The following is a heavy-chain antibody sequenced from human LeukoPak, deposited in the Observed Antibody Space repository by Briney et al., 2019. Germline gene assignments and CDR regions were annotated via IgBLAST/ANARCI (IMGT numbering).Heavy chain of an antibody. V-gene: IGHV3-74*01. CDR1: GFTFSNYW. J-gene: IGHJ4*02. Sequence: PGGSLTLSCAASGFTFSNYWMHCVRQPPGKGLVWVSRIKSDGSSTTYTDSVRGRFTISRDNAKNTLYLQMNSLRAESTAVYYCARGLVEMSTITMGNWGQGTLVTASS. CDR2: IKSDGSST. CDR3: ARGLVEMSTITMGN. D-gene: IGHD5-24*01.